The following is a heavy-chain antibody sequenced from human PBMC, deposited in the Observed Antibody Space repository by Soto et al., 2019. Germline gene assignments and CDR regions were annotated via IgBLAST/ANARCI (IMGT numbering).Heavy chain of an antibody. CDR3: ARHGSY. Sequence: SETLSLTCTVSGVSITTTSYYWGWIRQPPGKGREWIGSVYFSGTTYYNPSLKSRVTISVYTSKNHFSLRLSSVTAADTAICYLARHGSYWGQGTLVTVSS. V-gene: IGHV4-39*01. CDR2: VYFSGTT. J-gene: IGHJ4*02. CDR1: GVSITTTSYY.